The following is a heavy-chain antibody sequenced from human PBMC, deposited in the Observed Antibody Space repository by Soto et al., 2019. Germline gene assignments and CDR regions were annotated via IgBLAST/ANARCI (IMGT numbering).Heavy chain of an antibody. D-gene: IGHD3-10*01. V-gene: IGHV3-9*01. J-gene: IGHJ3*02. CDR3: AKVLKRITMVRGEGFDI. CDR2: ISWNSGSI. CDR1: GFTFDDYA. Sequence: EVQLVESGGGLVQPGRSLRLSCAASGFTFDDYAMHWVRQAPGKGLEWVSGISWNSGSIGYADSVEGRFTISRDNAKNSLYLQMNSLRAEDTALYYCAKVLKRITMVRGEGFDIWGQGTMVTVSS.